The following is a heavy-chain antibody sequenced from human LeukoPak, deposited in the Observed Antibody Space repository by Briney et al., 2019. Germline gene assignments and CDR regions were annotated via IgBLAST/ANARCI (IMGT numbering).Heavy chain of an antibody. Sequence: GGSLRLSCAASGFTFSNHWMHWVRQGPGKGLVWVSRITNDGSSTVYADPVKGRFTISRDNAKSTLYLQMNSLSAEDTAVYYCVRSSGWPDSWGQGTLVTVSS. J-gene: IGHJ4*02. CDR2: ITNDGSST. D-gene: IGHD6-19*01. CDR1: GFTFSNHW. V-gene: IGHV3-74*01. CDR3: VRSSGWPDS.